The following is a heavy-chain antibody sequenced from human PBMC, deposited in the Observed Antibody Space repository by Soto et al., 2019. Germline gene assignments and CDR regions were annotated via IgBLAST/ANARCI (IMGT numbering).Heavy chain of an antibody. J-gene: IGHJ4*02. CDR2: IYWDDDK. V-gene: IGHV2-5*02. D-gene: IGHD3-16*02. CDR1: GFSLSTSGAA. CDR3: AHVFNSNSGSYRYFDY. Sequence: QITLTESGPTLVKPTQTLTLTCTFSGFSLSTSGAAVGWIRQPPGKALEWLALIYWDDDKRYSPSLKSRLTITKDTSKNQVVLTMTDMDPVDTATSYCAHVFNSNSGSYRYFDYWGQGTLVTVSS.